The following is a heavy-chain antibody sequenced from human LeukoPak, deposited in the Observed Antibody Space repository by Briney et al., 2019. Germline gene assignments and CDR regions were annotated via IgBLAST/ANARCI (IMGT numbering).Heavy chain of an antibody. J-gene: IGHJ5*02. D-gene: IGHD2-2*01. CDR3: ARERHCSSTSCYYVSLWFDP. CDR1: GGSISSSNW. V-gene: IGHV4-4*02. CDR2: IYHSGST. Sequence: PSGTLSLTCAVSGGSISSSNWWSWVRQPPGKGLEWIGEIYHSGSTNYNPSLKSRVTISVDKSKNQFSLKLSSVTAADTAVYYCARERHCSSTSCYYVSLWFDPWGQGTLVTVSS.